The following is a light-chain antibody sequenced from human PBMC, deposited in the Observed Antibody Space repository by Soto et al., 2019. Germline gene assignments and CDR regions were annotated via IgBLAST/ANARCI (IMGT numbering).Light chain of an antibody. Sequence: QSALTQPPSASGSPGQSVTISCTGTSSDVGAYNYVSWYQQLPCKVPKLMIYEVIKRPSGVPDRFSGSKSGNTASLTVSGLQAEDEADYYCSSYAANNNLVFGGGTKLTVL. CDR1: SSDVGAYNY. CDR2: EVI. J-gene: IGLJ2*01. CDR3: SSYAANNNLV. V-gene: IGLV2-8*01.